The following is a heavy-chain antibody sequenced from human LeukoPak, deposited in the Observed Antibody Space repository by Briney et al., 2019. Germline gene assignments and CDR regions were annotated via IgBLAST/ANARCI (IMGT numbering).Heavy chain of an antibody. CDR2: IGSSGSYI. CDR1: GFKFSDYG. V-gene: IGHV3-21*01. CDR3: ARDLVMLAARPGEGY. J-gene: IGHJ4*02. Sequence: PGGSLRLSCAASGFKFSDYGMNWVRQAPGSGLEWVSSIGSSGSYIYYADSVKGRFTISRDNAKNSLYLQMNSLRAEDTAVYYCARDLVMLAARPGEGYWGQGTLVTVSS. D-gene: IGHD6-6*01.